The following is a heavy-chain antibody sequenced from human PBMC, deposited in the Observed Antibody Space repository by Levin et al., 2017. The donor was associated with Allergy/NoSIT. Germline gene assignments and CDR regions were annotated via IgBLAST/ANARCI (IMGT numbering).Heavy chain of an antibody. CDR3: ARDRRAGCSGGSCYGP. D-gene: IGHD2-15*01. CDR2: ISAYNGNT. Sequence: ASVKVSCKASGYTFTSYGISWVRQAPGQGLEWMGWISAYNGNTNYAQKLQGRVTMTTDTSTSTAYMELRSLRSDDTAVYYCARDRRAGCSGGSCYGPWGQGTLVTVSS. J-gene: IGHJ5*02. V-gene: IGHV1-18*01. CDR1: GYTFTSYG.